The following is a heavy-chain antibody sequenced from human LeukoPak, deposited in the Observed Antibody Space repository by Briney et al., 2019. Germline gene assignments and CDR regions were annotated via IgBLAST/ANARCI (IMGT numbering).Heavy chain of an antibody. CDR1: GGSFSGYY. CDR3: ARGIMITFGGVIDSYNGMDV. D-gene: IGHD3-16*02. CDR2: INHSGST. J-gene: IGHJ6*02. Sequence: SETLSLTCAVYGGSFSGYYWSWIRQPPGKGLEWIGEINHSGSTNYNPSLKSRVTISVDTSKNQFSLKLSSVTAADTAVYYCARGIMITFGGVIDSYNGMDVWGQGTTVTVSS. V-gene: IGHV4-34*01.